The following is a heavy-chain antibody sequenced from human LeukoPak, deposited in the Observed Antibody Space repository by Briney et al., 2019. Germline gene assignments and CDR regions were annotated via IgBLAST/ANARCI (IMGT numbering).Heavy chain of an antibody. D-gene: IGHD1-26*01. Sequence: SETLSLTCTVSGVSISGFYWSWIRQPAGKGLEWIGRIYSSGNTHYNPSLRSRVTMSVDTSKSQFSLSLNYVTAADTALYYCARTSATGATFFDFWGQGILVTVSS. CDR3: ARTSATGATFFDF. V-gene: IGHV4-4*07. J-gene: IGHJ4*02. CDR1: GVSISGFY. CDR2: IYSSGNT.